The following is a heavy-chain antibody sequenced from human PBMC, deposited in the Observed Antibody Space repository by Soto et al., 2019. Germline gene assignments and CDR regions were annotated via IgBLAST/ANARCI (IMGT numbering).Heavy chain of an antibody. CDR2: IIPIFGTA. Sequence: QVQLVQSGAEVKKPGSSVKVSCKASGDTFSSYAISWVRQAPGQGLEWMGGIIPIFGTADYAQKFQGRVTITADESTSTAYMELSSLRSEDTAVYYCARHVPAAGYYYGMDVWGQGTTVTVSS. D-gene: IGHD2-2*01. J-gene: IGHJ6*02. V-gene: IGHV1-69*12. CDR3: ARHVPAAGYYYGMDV. CDR1: GDTFSSYA.